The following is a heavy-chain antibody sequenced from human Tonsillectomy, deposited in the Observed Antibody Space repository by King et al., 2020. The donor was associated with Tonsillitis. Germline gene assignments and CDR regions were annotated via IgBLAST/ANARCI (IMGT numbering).Heavy chain of an antibody. CDR2: IFYRGTT. V-gene: IGHV4-59*12. CDR3: ARGFTGGWGSPLLDY. Sequence: QVQLQESGPGLVKTSETLSLTCTVSGGSINAYYWNWIRQPPGKGLEWIGRIFYRGTTDYNPALKSRVTISRDRSKNQFSLSLNSVTAADTAVYFCARGFTGGWGSPLLDYWGQGALVAVSS. D-gene: IGHD7-27*01. CDR1: GGSINAYY. J-gene: IGHJ4*02.